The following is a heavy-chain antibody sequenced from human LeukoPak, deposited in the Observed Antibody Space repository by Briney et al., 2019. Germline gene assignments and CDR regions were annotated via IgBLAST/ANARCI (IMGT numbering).Heavy chain of an antibody. CDR2: ISTYNGNT. V-gene: IGHV1-18*01. CDR3: ARGKPFYFYGSGSYLASPFDS. Sequence: ASVKVSCKASGYTFTSYGISWVRQAPGQGLEWMGGISTYNGNTNYAQMLQGRITMTTDTSTSTAYMELRSLRSDDTAVYYCARGKPFYFYGSGSYLASPFDSWGQGTLVTVSS. D-gene: IGHD3-10*01. J-gene: IGHJ4*02. CDR1: GYTFTSYG.